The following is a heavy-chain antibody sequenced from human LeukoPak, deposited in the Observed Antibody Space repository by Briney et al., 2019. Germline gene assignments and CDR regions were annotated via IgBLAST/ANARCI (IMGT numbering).Heavy chain of an antibody. V-gene: IGHV4-59*01. D-gene: IGHD2-21*02. CDR1: AGSISSYY. J-gene: IGHJ3*02. CDR3: ARGGYCGGDCYRYDAFDI. CDR2: VYNSGST. Sequence: SETLSLTSTLSAGSISSYYWSWSRQPPGNGLEWIGYVYNSGSTNYHPSLKTRVTISVDSSKNQFSLKLSSVTAADTAVYFCARGGYCGGDCYRYDAFDIWGQGTMVTVSS.